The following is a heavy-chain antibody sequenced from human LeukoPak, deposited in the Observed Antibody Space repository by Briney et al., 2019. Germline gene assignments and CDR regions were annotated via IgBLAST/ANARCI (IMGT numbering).Heavy chain of an antibody. CDR1: GFPFSSYA. J-gene: IGHJ4*02. CDR3: ARSYGNFDY. CDR2: ISSNGGST. V-gene: IGHV3-64*01. Sequence: PGGSLRLSCAASGFPFSSYAMHWVRQAPGKGLEYVSAISSNGGSTYYANSVKGRFTISRDNSKNTLYLQMGSLRAEDMAVYYCARSYGNFDYWGQGTLVTVSS. D-gene: IGHD1-26*01.